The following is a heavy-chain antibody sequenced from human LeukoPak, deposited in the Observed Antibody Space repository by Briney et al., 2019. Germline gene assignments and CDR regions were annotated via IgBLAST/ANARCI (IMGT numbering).Heavy chain of an antibody. CDR1: GFTFSSSA. V-gene: IGHV3-48*01. CDR3: ARDYYDSSGYYQSNY. CDR2: ISSSSSTI. D-gene: IGHD3-22*01. J-gene: IGHJ4*02. Sequence: GGSLRLSCAASGFTFSSSAMSWVRQAPGKGLEWVSYISSSSSTIYYADSVKGRFTISRDNAKNSLYLQMNSLRAEDTAVYYCARDYYDSSGYYQSNYWGQGTLVTVSS.